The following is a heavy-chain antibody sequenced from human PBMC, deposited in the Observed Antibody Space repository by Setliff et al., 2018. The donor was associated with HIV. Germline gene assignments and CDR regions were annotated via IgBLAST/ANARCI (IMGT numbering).Heavy chain of an antibody. V-gene: IGHV3-74*01. CDR3: AKGELDY. Sequence: GGSLRLSCAASGFTFSYYWMHWVRQAPGKGLVWVSRINGDGTSTSYADSVKGRFTSSRDNAKNTLFLQMNSLRAEDTAVYYCAKGELDYWGQGTLVTVSS. D-gene: IGHD1-26*01. CDR2: INGDGTST. CDR1: GFTFSYYW. J-gene: IGHJ4*02.